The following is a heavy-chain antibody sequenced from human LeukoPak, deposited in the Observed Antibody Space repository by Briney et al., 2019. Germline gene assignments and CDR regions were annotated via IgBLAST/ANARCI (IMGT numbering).Heavy chain of an antibody. CDR1: GFAVSNSW. J-gene: IGHJ4*02. D-gene: IGHD7-27*01. CDR3: ARGGLPGGFDY. CDR2: INNDGNRI. Sequence: GGSLRLSCAASGFAVSNSWMFWVRQAPGKGLMYVSEINNDGNRIRYVDSVKGRFTISRDGAKNTLFLQMNSLRDDDTAMYYCARGGLPGGFDYWGQGILVTVSS. V-gene: IGHV3-74*01.